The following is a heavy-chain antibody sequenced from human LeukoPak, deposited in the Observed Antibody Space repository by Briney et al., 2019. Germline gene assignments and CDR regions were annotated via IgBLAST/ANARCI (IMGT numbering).Heavy chain of an antibody. J-gene: IGHJ4*02. V-gene: IGHV1-2*02. D-gene: IGHD2-15*01. CDR1: GYTFTAYY. CDR2: INPNSGGT. CDR3: ARSDVVVVTATTHFDY. Sequence: ASVKVSCKASGYTFTAYYIHWVRQAPGQGLEWMGWINPNSGGTNYAQNLQGRVTMTSDTSTYTTHMELSRLRSDDTAVYYCARSDVVVVTATTHFDYWGQGTLVTVSS.